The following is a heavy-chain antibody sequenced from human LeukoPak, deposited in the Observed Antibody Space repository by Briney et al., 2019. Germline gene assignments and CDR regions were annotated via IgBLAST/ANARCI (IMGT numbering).Heavy chain of an antibody. D-gene: IGHD6-13*01. CDR3: ARDSYSSNWFDP. J-gene: IGHJ5*02. V-gene: IGHV3-74*01. CDR1: GFTFSSYW. Sequence: PGGSLRLSCAASGFTFSSYWMHWVRQAPGKGLVWVSRINSDGSSTSYADSVKGRFTISRDNAKNTLYLQMNSLRAEDTAVYYRARDSYSSNWFDPWGQGTLVTVSS. CDR2: INSDGSST.